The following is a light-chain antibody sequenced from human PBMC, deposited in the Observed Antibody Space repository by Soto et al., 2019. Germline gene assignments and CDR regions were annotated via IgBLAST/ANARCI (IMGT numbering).Light chain of an antibody. Sequence: DSVWTQSPGTLSLPPGERATLSCRAIQTVDSNFLAWYQQKPGQAPRLLIYAASTRATGIPDRFSGSGSGTDFTLTIGRLDPEDFAVYYCLKYGSSPGWTFGPGTKVDI. CDR3: LKYGSSPGWT. CDR1: QTVDSNF. CDR2: AAS. V-gene: IGKV3-20*01. J-gene: IGKJ1*01.